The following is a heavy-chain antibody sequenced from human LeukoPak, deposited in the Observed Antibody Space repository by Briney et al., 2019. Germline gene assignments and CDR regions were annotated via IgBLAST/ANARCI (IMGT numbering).Heavy chain of an antibody. D-gene: IGHD3-10*01. CDR1: GGSISSYY. Sequence: SETLSLTCTASGGSISSYYWSWIRQPPGKGLEWIGYIYYSGSTNYYPSLKSRVTISVDTSKNQFSLKLSSVTAADTAVYYCARVVRFGELFRIDYWGQGALVTVSS. CDR3: ARVVRFGELFRIDY. CDR2: IYYSGST. V-gene: IGHV4-59*01. J-gene: IGHJ4*02.